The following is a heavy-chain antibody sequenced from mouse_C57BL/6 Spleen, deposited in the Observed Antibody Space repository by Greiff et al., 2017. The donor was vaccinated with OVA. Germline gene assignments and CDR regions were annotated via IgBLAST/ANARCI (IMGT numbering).Heavy chain of an antibody. CDR2: ISSGGSYT. CDR1: GFTFSSYG. D-gene: IGHD2-4*01. Sequence: EVKLVESGGDLVKPGGSLKLSCAASGFTFSSYGMSWVRQTPDKRLEWVATISSGGSYTYYPDSVKGRFTISRDNAKNTLYLQLSSLKSEDTAMYYCARQGDYDEGVYYVDYWGQGTTLTVSS. J-gene: IGHJ2*01. V-gene: IGHV5-6*01. CDR3: ARQGDYDEGVYYVDY.